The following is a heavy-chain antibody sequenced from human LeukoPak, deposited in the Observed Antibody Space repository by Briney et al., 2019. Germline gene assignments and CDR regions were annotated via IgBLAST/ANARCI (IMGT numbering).Heavy chain of an antibody. J-gene: IGHJ4*02. CDR1: GGSISSNNYY. CDR2: IYYSGST. D-gene: IGHD3-22*01. V-gene: IGHV4-39*01. CDR3: ARSVYYSDTSGHNEY. Sequence: SETLSLTCTVSGGSISSNNYYWLRMPHPPGEGREGVGTIYYSGSTYFNPSLKSRLTLSIDTSKNQFSLELSSVPAADTAVYYCARSVYYSDTSGHNEYWGQGTRVTVSS.